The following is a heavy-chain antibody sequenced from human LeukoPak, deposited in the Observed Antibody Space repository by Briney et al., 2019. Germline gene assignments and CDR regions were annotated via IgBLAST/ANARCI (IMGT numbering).Heavy chain of an antibody. D-gene: IGHD3-10*02. J-gene: IGHJ6*04. CDR1: GFTFSSFG. CDR2: ISTSSSYI. Sequence: GGSLRLSCAASGFTFSSFGMNWVRQAPGKGLEWVSFISTSSSYIYYADSVKGRFTISRDNAKNSLYLQMNSLRAEDTAVYYCAELGITMIGGVWGKGTTVTISS. CDR3: AELGITMIGGV. V-gene: IGHV3-21*01.